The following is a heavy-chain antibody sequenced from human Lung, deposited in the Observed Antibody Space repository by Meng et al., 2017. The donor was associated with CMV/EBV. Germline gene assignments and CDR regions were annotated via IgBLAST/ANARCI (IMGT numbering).Heavy chain of an antibody. CDR3: ARGGPVAGKNWFDR. CDR2: ISGSGGST. D-gene: IGHD6-19*01. V-gene: IGHV3-23*01. Sequence: GESXKISCVASGLTFSSHPMTWVRQAPGKGLEWASSISGSGGSTYSADSVQGRFTISRDNSKNTLYLQMSALRDEDTALYYCARGGPVAGKNWFDRWGHGTLVTVSS. CDR1: GLTFSSHP. J-gene: IGHJ5*02.